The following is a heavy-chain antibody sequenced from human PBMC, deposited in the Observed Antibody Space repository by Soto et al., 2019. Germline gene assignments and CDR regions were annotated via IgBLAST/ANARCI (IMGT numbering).Heavy chain of an antibody. V-gene: IGHV2-26*01. Sequence: QVTLKESGPVLVKPTETLTLTCTVSGFSLSNARMGVSWIRQPPGKALEWLAHIFSNDEKSYSTSLKSRLTISKENPKSQVVLTMTNIDTVDTATYYCARIPTQGYSSGWYGPVFDYWGQGTLVPVSS. J-gene: IGHJ4*02. CDR2: IFSNDEK. D-gene: IGHD6-19*01. CDR1: GFSLSNARMG. CDR3: ARIPTQGYSSGWYGPVFDY.